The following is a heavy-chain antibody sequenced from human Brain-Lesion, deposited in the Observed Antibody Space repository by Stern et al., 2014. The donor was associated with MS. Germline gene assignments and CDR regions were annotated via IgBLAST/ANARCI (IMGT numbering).Heavy chain of an antibody. D-gene: IGHD1-26*01. CDR2: FAPEDGET. J-gene: IGHJ4*02. CDR3: ATLSPGAGGNYYRHFDY. CDR1: GYTLTELS. Sequence: VQLVESGAEVKKPGASVKVSCKVSGYTLTELSMHWVRQAPRKGLEWMGGFAPEDGETIYAQKFQGRVTMTEDTSTDPAYMELSSLRSEDTAVYYCATLSPGAGGNYYRHFDYWGQGTLVTVSS. V-gene: IGHV1-24*01.